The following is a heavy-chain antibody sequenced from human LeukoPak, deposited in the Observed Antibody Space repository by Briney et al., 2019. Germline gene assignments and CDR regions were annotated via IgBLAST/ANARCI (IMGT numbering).Heavy chain of an antibody. D-gene: IGHD3-10*01. CDR3: ARPQITMVRGTYPLGVDYGMDV. CDR1: GGTFRNYA. Sequence: ASVKVSCKASGGTFRNYAINWVRQAPGQGLEWMGWISAYNGNTNYAQKLQGRVTMTTDTSTSTAYMELRSLRSDDTAVYYCARPQITMVRGTYPLGVDYGMDVWGQGTTVTVSS. J-gene: IGHJ6*02. CDR2: ISAYNGNT. V-gene: IGHV1-18*01.